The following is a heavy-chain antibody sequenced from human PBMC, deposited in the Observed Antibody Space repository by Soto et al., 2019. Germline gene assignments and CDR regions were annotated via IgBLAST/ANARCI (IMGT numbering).Heavy chain of an antibody. J-gene: IGHJ4*02. CDR1: GGSISSGGYY. CDR3: ARGPGIMAKIDY. D-gene: IGHD3-16*01. Sequence: PSETLSLTCTVSGGSISSGGYYWSWIRQHPGKGLEWIGYIYYSGSTYYNPSLKSRVTISVDTSKNQFSLKLSSVTAADTAVYYCARGPGIMAKIDYWGQGTLVTVSS. V-gene: IGHV4-31*03. CDR2: IYYSGST.